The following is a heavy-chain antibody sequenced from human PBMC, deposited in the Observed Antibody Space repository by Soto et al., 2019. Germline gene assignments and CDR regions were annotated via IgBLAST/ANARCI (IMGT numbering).Heavy chain of an antibody. Sequence: SVKVSCKASGFSFTSSSVQWVRQARGQRLEWIGWIVVGTGHTNYAQKFQERVTISTDMSTNTAYMEVNSLRFDDTAVYYCTASREGGEYGANSAFDYWGQGTLVTVSS. CDR2: IVVGTGHT. J-gene: IGHJ4*02. V-gene: IGHV1-58*01. CDR1: GFSFTSSS. D-gene: IGHD4-17*01. CDR3: TASREGGEYGANSAFDY.